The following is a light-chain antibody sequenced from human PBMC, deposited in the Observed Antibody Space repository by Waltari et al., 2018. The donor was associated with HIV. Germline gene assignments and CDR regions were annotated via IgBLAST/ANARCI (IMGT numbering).Light chain of an antibody. CDR2: EDS. CDR1: ALPKKY. J-gene: IGLJ2*01. Sequence: SYELTQPPSVSVSPGQTARITCSGAALPKKYAYWYQQKSGQAPVLVIYEDSKRPSGIPERFSGSSSGTMATLTISGAQVEDEADYYCYSTDSSGNRRVFGGGTKLTVL. CDR3: YSTDSSGNRRV. V-gene: IGLV3-10*01.